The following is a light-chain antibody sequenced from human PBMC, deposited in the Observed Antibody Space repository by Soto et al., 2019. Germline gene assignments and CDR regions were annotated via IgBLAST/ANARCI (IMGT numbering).Light chain of an antibody. CDR2: DVS. CDR1: STDVGRYNY. J-gene: IGLJ1*01. V-gene: IGLV2-14*01. Sequence: QSVLTQPASVSGSPGQSITISCTGTSTDVGRYNYVSWYQQHPGKAPKLMVYDVSNRPSWVSNRFSGSKSGITASLTISGLQAEYEADYYCTSYTSDSPYVFGTGTKVTVL. CDR3: TSYTSDSPYV.